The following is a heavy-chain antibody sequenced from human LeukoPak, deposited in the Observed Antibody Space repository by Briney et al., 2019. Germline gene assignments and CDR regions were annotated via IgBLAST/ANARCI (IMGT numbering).Heavy chain of an antibody. V-gene: IGHV4-59*01. CDR2: IYYSGST. J-gene: IGHJ4*02. Sequence: SETLSLTCTVSGGSISSYYWSWIRQPPGKGLEWIGYIYYSGSTNYNPSLKSRVTISVDTSKNQFSLKLSSVTAADTAVYYCARAKLQRVYYFDYWGQGTLVTVSS. CDR1: GGSISSYY. D-gene: IGHD2-15*01. CDR3: ARAKLQRVYYFDY.